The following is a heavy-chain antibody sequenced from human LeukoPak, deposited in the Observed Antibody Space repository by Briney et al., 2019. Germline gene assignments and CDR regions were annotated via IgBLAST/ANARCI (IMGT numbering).Heavy chain of an antibody. CDR3: ARTPRKYDLWSCYPGHY. J-gene: IGHJ4*02. Sequence: GASVKVSCKASGYTFTSYGISWVRQAPGQGLEWMGWISAYNGNTNYAQKFQGRVTMTTDTSTSTAYMELRSLRSDDTAVYYCARTPRKYDLWSCYPGHYGGQGTLVTVSS. CDR1: GYTFTSYG. V-gene: IGHV1-18*01. CDR2: ISAYNGNT. D-gene: IGHD3-3*01.